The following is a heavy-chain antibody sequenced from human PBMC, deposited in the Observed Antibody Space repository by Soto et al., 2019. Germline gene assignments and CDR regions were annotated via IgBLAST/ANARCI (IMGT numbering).Heavy chain of an antibody. V-gene: IGHV1-18*04. J-gene: IGHJ6*03. CDR3: ARMPTVDNSHYYIDV. Sequence: QAQLLQSGGELKKSGASVKVSCKASGYTFNTYGISWVRQAPGQGLEWIAWISIHNGNTNFAQKFQGRVTLTTDTSTSTANMELRSLISDDTSVYYCARMPTVDNSHYYIDVWGKGTTVTVSS. CDR2: ISIHNGNT. D-gene: IGHD1-1*01. CDR1: GYTFNTYG.